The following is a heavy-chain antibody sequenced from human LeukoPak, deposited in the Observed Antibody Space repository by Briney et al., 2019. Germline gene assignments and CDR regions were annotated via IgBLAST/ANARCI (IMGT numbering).Heavy chain of an antibody. V-gene: IGHV4-31*03. J-gene: IGHJ4*02. Sequence: NPSETLSLTCTVTGDSIFTTRYHWGWIRQPPGKGLEWIGYIYYSGSTYYNPSLKSRVTISVDTSKNQFSLKLSSVTAADTAVYYCARANRGYSGYDKRKWLYYFDYWGQGTLVTVSS. D-gene: IGHD5-12*01. CDR3: ARANRGYSGYDKRKWLYYFDY. CDR1: GDSIFTTRYH. CDR2: IYYSGST.